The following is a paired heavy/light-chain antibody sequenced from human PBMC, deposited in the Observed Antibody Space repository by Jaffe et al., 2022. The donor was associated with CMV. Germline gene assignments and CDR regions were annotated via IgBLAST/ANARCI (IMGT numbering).Light chain of an antibody. J-gene: IGKJ4*01. CDR1: QSISNY. V-gene: IGKV1-39*01. Sequence: DIQMTQSPSSLSASVGDRVTITCRASQSISNYLNWYQQKPGKAPHILIYHASTLQSGVPSRFSGRGSGTDFTLTISSLQPEDLATYYCQQTYSILSFGGGTKVEIK. CDR3: QQTYSILS. CDR2: HAS.
Heavy chain of an antibody. V-gene: IGHV1-2*02. D-gene: IGHD3-3*01. J-gene: IGHJ6*02. CDR2: INPKSGGT. Sequence: QVQLAQSGAEMKKPGASVKVSCKSSGYTFTDYYVHWVRQAPGQGLEWMGWINPKSGGTKYAQKFQGGVTLSRDTSINTAYLEIHSLKSDDTAVYFCARFWFTGANLDVWGQGTTVTVSS. CDR1: GYTFTDYY. CDR3: ARFWFTGANLDV.